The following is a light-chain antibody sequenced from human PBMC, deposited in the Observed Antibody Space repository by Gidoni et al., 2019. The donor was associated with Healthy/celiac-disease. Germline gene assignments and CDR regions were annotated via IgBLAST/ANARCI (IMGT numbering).Light chain of an antibody. CDR2: GAS. J-gene: IGKJ2*01. CDR1: PSVSSSY. V-gene: IGKV3-20*01. Sequence: ELVLTQSPGTLSLSPGERATLSCRASPSVSSSYLAWYQQKPGQAPRLLSYGASSRATGIPERFSGSGSGTDFTLSISRLEQEDFAVYYCQQYGSSPPLTFXXXTKLEIK. CDR3: QQYGSSPPLT.